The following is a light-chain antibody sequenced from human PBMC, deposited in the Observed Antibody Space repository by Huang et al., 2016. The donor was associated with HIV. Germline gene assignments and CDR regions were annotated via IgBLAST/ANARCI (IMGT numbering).Light chain of an antibody. CDR1: QSLLHSDGKTY. CDR3: MQGIHLPYT. V-gene: IGKV2-29*02. Sequence: DIVMTQTPLSLSVTPGQPASISCKSSQSLLHSDGKTYLYWYLQKPGQSPQLLIYEVSRRFSGVPDRFSGRGSGTDFTLKISRVEAEDVGVYYCMQGIHLPYTFGQGTKLEIK. J-gene: IGKJ2*01. CDR2: EVS.